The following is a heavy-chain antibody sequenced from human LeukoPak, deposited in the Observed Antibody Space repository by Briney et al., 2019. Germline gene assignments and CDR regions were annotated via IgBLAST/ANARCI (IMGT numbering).Heavy chain of an antibody. D-gene: IGHD2-15*01. CDR2: INPNSGGT. CDR3: ARVSCSGGSCYFDAFDI. V-gene: IGHV1-2*04. CDR1: GYTFTGYY. J-gene: IGHJ3*02. Sequence: ASVKVSCRASGYTFTGYYMHWVRQAPGQGLEWMGWINPNSGGTNYAQKFQGWVTMTRDTSISTAYMELSRLRSDDTAVYYCARVSCSGGSCYFDAFDIWGQGTMVTVSS.